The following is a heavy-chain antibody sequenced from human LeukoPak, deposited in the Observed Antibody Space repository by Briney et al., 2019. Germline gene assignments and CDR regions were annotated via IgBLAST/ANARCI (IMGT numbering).Heavy chain of an antibody. D-gene: IGHD3-22*01. J-gene: IGHJ3*02. CDR3: ARDHHRRLYDSQARDTFTI. CDR1: GFTFSSYS. CDR2: ISSSSSYI. Sequence: GGSLRLSCAASGFTFSSYSMNWVRQAPGKGLEWVSSISSSSSYIYYADSVKGRFTISRDNAKNSLYLQMNSLRAEDTAVYYCARDHHRRLYDSQARDTFTIWGQGTVVTVSS. V-gene: IGHV3-21*01.